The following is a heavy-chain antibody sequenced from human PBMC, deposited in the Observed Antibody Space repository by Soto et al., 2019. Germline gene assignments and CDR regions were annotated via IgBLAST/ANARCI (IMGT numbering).Heavy chain of an antibody. Sequence: ASVKVSCKASGYTFTSYGISWVRQAPGQGLEWMGWISAYNGNTNYAQKLQGRVTMTTDTSTSTAYMELRSLRSDDTAVYYCARDRGLRFLEWLLGPYYYYYGMDVWGQGTTVTVSS. D-gene: IGHD3-3*01. J-gene: IGHJ6*02. CDR1: GYTFTSYG. V-gene: IGHV1-18*01. CDR2: ISAYNGNT. CDR3: ARDRGLRFLEWLLGPYYYYYGMDV.